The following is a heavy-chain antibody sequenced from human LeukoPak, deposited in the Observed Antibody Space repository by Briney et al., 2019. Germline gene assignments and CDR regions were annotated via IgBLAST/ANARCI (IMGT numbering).Heavy chain of an antibody. D-gene: IGHD5-18*01. V-gene: IGHV4-39*01. CDR1: GGSISSSSYY. Sequence: KPSETLSLTCTVSGGSISSSSYYWGWIRQPPGKGLEWIGSIYYSGSTYYNPSLKSRVTISVDTSKNQFSLKLSSVTAADTAVYYCARKWDTAMAPWWELHGGLGDFDYWGQGTLVTVSS. J-gene: IGHJ4*02. CDR2: IYYSGST. CDR3: ARKWDTAMAPWWELHGGLGDFDY.